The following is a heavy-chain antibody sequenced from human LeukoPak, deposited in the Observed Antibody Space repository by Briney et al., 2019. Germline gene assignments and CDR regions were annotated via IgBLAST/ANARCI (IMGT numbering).Heavy chain of an antibody. D-gene: IGHD1-1*01. CDR1: GGSISSSSCY. V-gene: IGHV4-39*07. Sequence: SETLSLTCTVSGGSISSSSCYWGWIRQPPGKGLEWIGSIYYSGSTYHNPSLKSRVTISVDTSKNQFSLKLSSVTAADTAVYYCAREGASGYFDLWGRGTLVTVSS. J-gene: IGHJ2*01. CDR3: AREGASGYFDL. CDR2: IYYSGST.